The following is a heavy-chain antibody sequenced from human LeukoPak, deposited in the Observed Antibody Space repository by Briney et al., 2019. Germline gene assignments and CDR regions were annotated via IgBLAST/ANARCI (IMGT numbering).Heavy chain of an antibody. Sequence: GGSLRLSCAASGVTFSRYEMNWVREAPGKGLEWVSYISSSVSTIYSAASVRGRFTISRANAKNSLYLQMNSLRAEDTAVYYCARDGRFYGNHVMGYSGEGTLVTPSS. V-gene: IGHV3-48*03. J-gene: IGHJ4*02. D-gene: IGHD4-11*01. CDR3: ARDGRFYGNHVMGY. CDR1: GVTFSRYE. CDR2: ISSSVSTI.